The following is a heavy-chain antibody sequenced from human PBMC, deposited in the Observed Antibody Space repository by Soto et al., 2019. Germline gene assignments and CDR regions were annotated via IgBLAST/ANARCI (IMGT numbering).Heavy chain of an antibody. CDR1: GGSFSGYY. CDR3: ARKRTVVVPAAIRYYYYYYGMDV. J-gene: IGHJ6*01. CDR2: INHSGST. V-gene: IGHV4-34*01. Sequence: SETLSLTCAVYGGSFSGYYWSWIRQPPGKGLEWIGEINHSGSTNYNPSLKSRVTISVDTSKNQFSLKLSSVTAADTAVYYCARKRTVVVPAAIRYYYYYYGMDVWG. D-gene: IGHD2-2*02.